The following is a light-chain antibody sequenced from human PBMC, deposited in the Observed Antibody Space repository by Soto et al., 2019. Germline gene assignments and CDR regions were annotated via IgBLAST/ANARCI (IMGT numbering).Light chain of an antibody. J-gene: IGKJ2*01. CDR1: QAIFTY. V-gene: IGKV1-9*01. CDR2: GAS. Sequence: DIQLTQSPIFLSASVGDRVTISCRASQAIFTYLAWYQQKPGKAPNLLIFGASTLQSGVPSRFSGSGSGSEFTLTISSLQPEDFATYYCQQLNSHPRTFGQGTKLDIK. CDR3: QQLNSHPRT.